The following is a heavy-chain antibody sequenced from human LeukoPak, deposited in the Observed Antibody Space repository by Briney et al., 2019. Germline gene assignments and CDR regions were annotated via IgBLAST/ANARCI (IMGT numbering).Heavy chain of an antibody. CDR3: ARAGGLHSAYYYYYYYMDV. D-gene: IGHD4-11*01. CDR2: ISAYNGNT. CDR1: GYTFTSYG. Sequence: ASVKVSCKASGYTFTSYGIRWVRQAPGQGHEWMGWISAYNGNTNYAQKLQGRVTMTTDTSTSTAYMELRSLRSDDTAVYYCARAGGLHSAYYYYYYYMDVWGKGTTVTVSS. J-gene: IGHJ6*03. V-gene: IGHV1-18*01.